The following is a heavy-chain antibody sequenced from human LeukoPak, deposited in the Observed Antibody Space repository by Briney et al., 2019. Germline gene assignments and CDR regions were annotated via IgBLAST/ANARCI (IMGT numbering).Heavy chain of an antibody. V-gene: IGHV3-11*01. CDR2: ISNSGSSI. J-gene: IGHJ3*02. CDR1: GFSFSDYY. D-gene: IGHD2-15*01. Sequence: GGSLRLSCAASGFSFSDYYMSWIRQAPGKGLEWVSYISNSGSSIYYADSVKGRFTISRDNAKKSVDLQMNSLRAEDTAVYYCARPRPYCSGGSCYSGRYDAFDIWGQGTMVTVSS. CDR3: ARPRPYCSGGSCYSGRYDAFDI.